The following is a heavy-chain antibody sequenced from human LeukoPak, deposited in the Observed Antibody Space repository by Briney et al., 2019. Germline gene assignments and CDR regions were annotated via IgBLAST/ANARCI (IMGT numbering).Heavy chain of an antibody. CDR2: IYYSGST. V-gene: IGHV4-30-4*08. J-gene: IGHJ4*02. Sequence: SETLSLTCTVSGGSISSGDYYWSWIRQPPGKGLEWIGYIYYSGSTYYNPSLKSRVTISVDTSKNQFSLKLSSVTAADTAVYYCARDNYYGSGSYHYFDYWGQGTLVTVSS. CDR1: GGSISSGDYY. CDR3: ARDNYYGSGSYHYFDY. D-gene: IGHD3-10*01.